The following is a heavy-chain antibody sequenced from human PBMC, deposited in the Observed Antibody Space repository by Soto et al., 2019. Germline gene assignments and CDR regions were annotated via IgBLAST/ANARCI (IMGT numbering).Heavy chain of an antibody. CDR3: ARDLVAGYYYGMDV. Sequence: PGGSLRLSCAASGFTFSSYGMHWVRQAPGKGLEWVAVIWDGGSNKYYADSVKGRFTISRDNSKNTLYLQMNSLRAEDTAVYYCARDLVAGYYYGMDVWGQGTTVTVSS. V-gene: IGHV3-33*01. D-gene: IGHD6-19*01. CDR1: GFTFSSYG. J-gene: IGHJ6*02. CDR2: IWDGGSNK.